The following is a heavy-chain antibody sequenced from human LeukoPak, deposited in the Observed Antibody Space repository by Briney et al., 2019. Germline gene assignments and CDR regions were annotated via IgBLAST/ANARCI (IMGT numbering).Heavy chain of an antibody. CDR3: ARVDCSSTSCYSPFDY. V-gene: IGHV1-18*01. CDR1: GYTFTSYG. CDR2: ISAYKGNT. Sequence: EASVKVSCKASGYTFTSYGISWVRQAPGQGLEWMGWISAYKGNTNYAQKLQGRVTMTTDTSTSTAYMELRSLRSDDTAVYYCARVDCSSTSCYSPFDYWGQGTLVTVSS. J-gene: IGHJ4*02. D-gene: IGHD2-2*01.